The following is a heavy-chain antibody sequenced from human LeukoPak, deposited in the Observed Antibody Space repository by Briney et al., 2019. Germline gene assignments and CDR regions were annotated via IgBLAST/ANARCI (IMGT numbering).Heavy chain of an antibody. CDR1: GFTFSSHA. CDR2: LIENGATT. J-gene: IGHJ4*02. Sequence: GGSLRLSCAASGFTFSSHAMSWVRQAPGKGLEWVSGLIENGATTYYADSVKGRFTISRDNSKNTLYVQVNSLGTEDTAAYYCAKGSYYDSSGSFYFDYWGQGTLVTVSS. D-gene: IGHD3-22*01. CDR3: AKGSYYDSSGSFYFDY. V-gene: IGHV3-23*01.